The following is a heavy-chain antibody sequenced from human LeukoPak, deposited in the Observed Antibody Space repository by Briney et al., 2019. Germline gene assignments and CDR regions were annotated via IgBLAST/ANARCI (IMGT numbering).Heavy chain of an antibody. V-gene: IGHV1-8*01. J-gene: IGHJ6*03. CDR1: GYTFTSYD. CDR3: ARGNSGWAYYYYYMDV. D-gene: IGHD6-19*01. Sequence: ASVKVSCKASGYTFTSYDINWVRQATGQGLEWMGWMNPNSGNTGYAQKFQGRVTITRNTSISTAYMELSSLRSEDTAVYYCARGNSGWAYYYYYMDVWGKGTTVTISS. CDR2: MNPNSGNT.